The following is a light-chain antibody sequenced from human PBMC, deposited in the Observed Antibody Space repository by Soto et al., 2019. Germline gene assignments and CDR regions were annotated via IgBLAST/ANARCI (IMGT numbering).Light chain of an antibody. CDR2: DAY. Sequence: ELVLTQSPATLSVSPGESATLSCRASQGVGSTLAWYQQKPRRATRLLIYDAYIRATGIPARFSGAGSGTEFTLTISRMQSDDFAGYYCQHYLNCQLAFGGGTRVEI. CDR1: QGVGST. V-gene: IGKV3-15*01. J-gene: IGKJ4*01. CDR3: QHYLNCQLA.